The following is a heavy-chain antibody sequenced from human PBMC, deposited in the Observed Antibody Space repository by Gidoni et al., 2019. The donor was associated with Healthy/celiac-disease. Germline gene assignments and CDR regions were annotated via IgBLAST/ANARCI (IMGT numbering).Heavy chain of an antibody. CDR3: ARARQQLPSNWFDP. Sequence: EVQLVESGGGLVKPGGSLRLSCAASGFTFRSYSMNWVRQAPGKGLEWVSSISSSSSYIYYADSVKGRFTISRDNAKNSLYLQMNSLRAEDTAVYYCARARQQLPSNWFDPWGQGTLVTVSS. D-gene: IGHD6-13*01. CDR1: GFTFRSYS. V-gene: IGHV3-21*01. CDR2: ISSSSSYI. J-gene: IGHJ5*02.